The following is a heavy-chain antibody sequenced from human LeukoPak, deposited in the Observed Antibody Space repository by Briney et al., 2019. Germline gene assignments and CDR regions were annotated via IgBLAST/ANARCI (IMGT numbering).Heavy chain of an antibody. CDR1: GYTFTGYY. CDR3: ARETVTSMNGMDV. D-gene: IGHD4-17*01. V-gene: IGHV1-2*04. Sequence: ASVKVSCKASGYTFTGYYMHWVRQAPGQGLEWMGWINPNSGGTNYAQKFQGWVTMTRDTSISTAYMELSRLRSDDTAVYYCARETVTSMNGMDVWGKGTTVTVSS. CDR2: INPNSGGT. J-gene: IGHJ6*04.